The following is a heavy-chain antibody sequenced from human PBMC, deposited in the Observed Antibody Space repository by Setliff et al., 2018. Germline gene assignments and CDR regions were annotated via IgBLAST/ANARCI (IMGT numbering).Heavy chain of an antibody. J-gene: IGHJ4*02. V-gene: IGHV5-51*01. CDR3: ARYSSSFAAGDY. Sequence: PGESLKISCKGSGYSFTNYWIGWVRQMPGKGLEWMGIIYPGDSNTRYSPSFQGQVTISVDKSINTAYLQWSSLKASDTAMYYCARYSSSFAAGDYWGQGTLVTVSS. D-gene: IGHD6-6*01. CDR2: IYPGDSNT. CDR1: GYSFTNYW.